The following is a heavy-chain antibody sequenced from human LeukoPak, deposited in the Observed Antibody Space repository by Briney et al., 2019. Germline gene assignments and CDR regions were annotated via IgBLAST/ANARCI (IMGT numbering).Heavy chain of an antibody. D-gene: IGHD2-21*01. CDR3: ARRPLRVVRFDP. V-gene: IGHV1-8*01. J-gene: IGHJ5*02. CDR1: GYTFTSYD. Sequence: ASVKVSCKASGYTFTSYDINWVRQATGQGLEWMGWMNPNSGNTGYAQKFQGRVTMTRNTSISTAYMELSSLRSEDTAVYYCARRPLRVVRFDPWGQGTLVTVPS. CDR2: MNPNSGNT.